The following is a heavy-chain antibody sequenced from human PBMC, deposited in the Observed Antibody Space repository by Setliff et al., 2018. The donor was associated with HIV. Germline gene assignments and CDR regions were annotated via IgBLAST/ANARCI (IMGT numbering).Heavy chain of an antibody. CDR1: GFNVTDNY. Sequence: GGSLRLSCAVSGFNVTDNYMTWVRQAPGKGLEWVSILHRDGGTYSADSVKGRFTISRDNSKNTLYLRMNNLRVDDTAVSYCARLNFWSVLYNWPDPWGQVTLVTVSS. J-gene: IGHJ5*02. V-gene: IGHV3-53*01. CDR3: ARLNFWSVLYNWPDP. D-gene: IGHD3-3*01. CDR2: LHRDGGT.